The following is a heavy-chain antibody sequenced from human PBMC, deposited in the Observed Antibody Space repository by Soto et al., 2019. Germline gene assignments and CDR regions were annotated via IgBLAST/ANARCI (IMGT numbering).Heavy chain of an antibody. CDR2: IIPIFGTA. D-gene: IGHD6-13*01. Sequence: GASVKVSCKASGGTFSSYAISWVRQAPGQGLEWMGGIIPIFGTANYAQKFQGRVTITADESTSTAYMELSSLRSEDTAVYYCAREWPGSSWSIFQHWGQGTLVTVSS. V-gene: IGHV1-69*13. J-gene: IGHJ1*01. CDR3: AREWPGSSWSIFQH. CDR1: GGTFSSYA.